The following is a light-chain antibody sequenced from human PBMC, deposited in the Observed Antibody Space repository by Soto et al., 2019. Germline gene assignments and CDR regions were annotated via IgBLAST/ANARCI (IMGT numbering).Light chain of an antibody. V-gene: IGKV3-15*01. CDR3: QQYSKWART. Sequence: EIVMTQSPRALSVSLGSRSTLSCRASQSVSRKLAWYQKKHGQPPRLLIHGASTRATGVPARLSGSGYGTELTITISSMKHEDFEVYYCQQYSKWARTFGQGTKVDIK. J-gene: IGKJ1*01. CDR1: QSVSRK. CDR2: GAS.